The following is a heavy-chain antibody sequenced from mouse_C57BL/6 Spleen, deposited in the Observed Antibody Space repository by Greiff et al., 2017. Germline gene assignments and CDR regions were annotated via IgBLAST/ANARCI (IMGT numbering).Heavy chain of an antibody. D-gene: IGHD2-5*01. J-gene: IGHJ2*01. CDR3: ARGYYSNYHFDY. CDR1: GYAFSSSW. V-gene: IGHV1-82*01. Sequence: VKLQQSGPELVKPGASVKISCKASGYAFSSSWMNWVKQRPGKGLEWIGRIYPGDGDTNYNGKFKGKATLTADKSSSTAYMQLSSLTSEDSAVYFCARGYYSNYHFDYWGQGTTLTVSS. CDR2: IYPGDGDT.